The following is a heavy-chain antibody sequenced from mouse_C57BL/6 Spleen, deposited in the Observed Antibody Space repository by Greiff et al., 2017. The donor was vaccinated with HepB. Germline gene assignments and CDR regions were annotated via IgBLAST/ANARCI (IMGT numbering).Heavy chain of an antibody. CDR2: ISSGGSYT. D-gene: IGHD2-3*01. V-gene: IGHV5-6*01. J-gene: IGHJ4*01. Sequence: EVHLVESGGDLVKPGGSLKLSCAASGFTFSSYGMSWVRQTPDKRLEWVATISSGGSYTYYPDSVKGRFTISRDNAKNTLYLQMSSLKSEDTAMYYCARQGDGYHAMHYWGQGTSVTVSS. CDR3: ARQGDGYHAMHY. CDR1: GFTFSSYG.